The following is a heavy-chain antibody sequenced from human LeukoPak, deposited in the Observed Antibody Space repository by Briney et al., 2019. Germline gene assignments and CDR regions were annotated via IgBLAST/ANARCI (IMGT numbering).Heavy chain of an antibody. CDR3: ASWAYNFYYYYYMDV. D-gene: IGHD1-1*01. CDR2: INTNSGST. J-gene: IGHJ6*03. CDR1: GHIFSGYY. V-gene: IGHV1-2*02. Sequence: ASMKVSCKASGHIFSGYYMHWVRQAPGQGLEWMAWINTNSGSTKYAQKFQGRVTLTWDTSSSTVYMELSSLRFDDTATYYCASWAYNFYYYYYMDVWGKGTTVTVSS.